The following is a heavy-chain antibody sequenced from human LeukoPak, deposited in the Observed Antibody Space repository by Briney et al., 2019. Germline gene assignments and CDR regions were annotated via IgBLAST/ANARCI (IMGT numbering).Heavy chain of an antibody. CDR1: GGSISSGGYY. D-gene: IGHD2-15*01. V-gene: IGHV4-31*03. J-gene: IGHJ5*02. CDR2: IYYNGST. CDR3: ARVPYCSGGSCYWFDP. Sequence: SETLSLTCTVSGGSISSGGYYWSWIRQHPGKGLEWIGYIYYNGSTYYNPSLKSRVTISVDTSKNQFSLKLSSVTAADTAVYYCARVPYCSGGSCYWFDPWGQGTLVTVSS.